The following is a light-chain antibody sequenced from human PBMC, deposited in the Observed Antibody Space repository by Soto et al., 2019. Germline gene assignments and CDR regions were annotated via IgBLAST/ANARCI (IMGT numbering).Light chain of an antibody. CDR1: QSISSW. Sequence: DIQMTQSPSTLSGSVGDRVTITCRASQSISSWLAWYQQKPGKAPKLLIYKASTLETGVPSRFSGSGSGTEFTLSISSLQPEDFGTYYCQEYNAYSMTFGQGTRLEIK. J-gene: IGKJ5*01. V-gene: IGKV1-5*03. CDR2: KAS. CDR3: QEYNAYSMT.